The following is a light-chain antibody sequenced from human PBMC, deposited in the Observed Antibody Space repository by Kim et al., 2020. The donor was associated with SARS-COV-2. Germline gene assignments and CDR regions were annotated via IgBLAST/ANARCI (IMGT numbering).Light chain of an antibody. CDR3: QQYNTLPPLYT. CDR1: QSVSSN. Sequence: EIVMTQSPATLSVSPGERATLSCRASQSVSSNLAWYQQKPGQAPRLLIYGASTRATGIPARFSGSGSGTEFTLTISSLQSEDFAVYYCQQYNTLPPLYTFGQGTKLEI. V-gene: IGKV3-15*01. J-gene: IGKJ2*01. CDR2: GAS.